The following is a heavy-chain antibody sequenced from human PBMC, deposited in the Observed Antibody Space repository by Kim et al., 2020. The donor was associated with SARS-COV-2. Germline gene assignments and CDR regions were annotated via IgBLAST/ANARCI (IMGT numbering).Heavy chain of an antibody. CDR3: VRDRSPTWYYW. V-gene: IGHV4-59*01. Sequence: SETLSLTCIVSGASINNYYCGWIRQSPGKGLEWIGYISYTGNTNYNPSLKSRVTLSLDLSRNQFSLKLTSVTAADSAIYYCVRDRSPTWYYWRGQGTLVTVSS. D-gene: IGHD2-8*01. J-gene: IGHJ4*02. CDR2: ISYTGNT. CDR1: GASINNYY.